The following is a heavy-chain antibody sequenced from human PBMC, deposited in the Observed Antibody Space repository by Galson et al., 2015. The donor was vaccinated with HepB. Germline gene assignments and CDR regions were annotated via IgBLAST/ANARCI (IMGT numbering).Heavy chain of an antibody. J-gene: IGHJ4*02. Sequence: SLRLSCAGSEFTFNNYDMHWVRQAPGKGLEWVALISYDGSNKYYADSVKGRITISRDNPKHTLHLQMNSLRAEDTAVYYCAKAGDFGEYTSSSTPYFDYWSQGTLVTVSS. V-gene: IGHV3-30*18. CDR1: EFTFNNYD. D-gene: IGHD3-16*01. CDR2: ISYDGSNK. CDR3: AKAGDFGEYTSSSTPYFDY.